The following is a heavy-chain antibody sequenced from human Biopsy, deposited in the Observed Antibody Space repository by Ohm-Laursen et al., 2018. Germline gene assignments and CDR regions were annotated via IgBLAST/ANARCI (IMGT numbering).Heavy chain of an antibody. Sequence: SVNASCKAPVGTFTNYGVNWVRQAPGQGLEWLGGKIPILGTGNYAPKFQDRATVDAVTSTSTATMELRSLRSDDPAVYYCATKLTGYFHHWGQGTLVIVSS. D-gene: IGHD3-9*01. CDR3: ATKLTGYFHH. J-gene: IGHJ1*01. CDR2: KIPILGTG. CDR1: VGTFTNYG. V-gene: IGHV1-69*06.